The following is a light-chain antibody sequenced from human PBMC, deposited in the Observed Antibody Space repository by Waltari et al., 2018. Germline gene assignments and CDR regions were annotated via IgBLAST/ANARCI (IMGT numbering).Light chain of an antibody. J-gene: IGKJ5*01. CDR2: ETF. CDR1: QDINNY. V-gene: IGKV1-17*03. Sequence: DIQMTQSPSAMSASVGDRVTITCRASQDINNYLAWFQQKPGKVPKRLIYETFSLERGVPSRFSVTGSGTEFTLTISSLQPEDFAVYYCLQHYSYPITFGQGTRLEIK. CDR3: LQHYSYPIT.